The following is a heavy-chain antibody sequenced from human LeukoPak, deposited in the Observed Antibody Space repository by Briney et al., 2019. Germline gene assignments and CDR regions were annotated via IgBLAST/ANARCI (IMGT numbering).Heavy chain of an antibody. CDR3: AGGYYFGS. Sequence: SETLSLTCTVSGDSISNHYWTWIRQPPGRGLEWIACVSYSGSTNYNPSLKSRVTMSVDTSKNQFYLKLSSVTAADAAVYFCAGGYYFGSWGQGTLVTVSS. CDR1: GDSISNHY. D-gene: IGHD3-16*01. CDR2: VSYSGST. V-gene: IGHV4-59*11. J-gene: IGHJ4*01.